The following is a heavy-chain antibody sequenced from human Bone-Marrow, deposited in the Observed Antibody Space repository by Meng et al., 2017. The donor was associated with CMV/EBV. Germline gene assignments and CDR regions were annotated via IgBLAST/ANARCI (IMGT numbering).Heavy chain of an antibody. CDR3: AKEGGLYSGSYPNYFDS. D-gene: IGHD1-26*01. J-gene: IGHJ4*02. Sequence: GESLKISCAASGFTFSNYGMHWVRQAPGKGLEWVAFIRYDGSNKYYADSVKGRFTISRDSSNNTLYLQMNSLRAEDTAVYYCAKEGGLYSGSYPNYFDSWGQGILVTVSS. CDR2: IRYDGSNK. V-gene: IGHV3-30*02. CDR1: GFTFSNYG.